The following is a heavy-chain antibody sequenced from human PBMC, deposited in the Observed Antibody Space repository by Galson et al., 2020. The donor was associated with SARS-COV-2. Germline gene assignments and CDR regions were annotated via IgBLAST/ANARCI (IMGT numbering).Heavy chain of an antibody. Sequence: HGESLKIYCKGSGYSFTSYWISWVRQMPGKGLEWMGRIDPSDSYTNYSPSFQGHVTISADKSISTAYLQWSSLKASDTAMYYCARHLAGDPGAFDIWDQGTMVTVSS. CDR1: GYSFTSYW. V-gene: IGHV5-10-1*01. CDR3: ARHLAGDPGAFDI. CDR2: IDPSDSYT. D-gene: IGHD7-27*01. J-gene: IGHJ3*02.